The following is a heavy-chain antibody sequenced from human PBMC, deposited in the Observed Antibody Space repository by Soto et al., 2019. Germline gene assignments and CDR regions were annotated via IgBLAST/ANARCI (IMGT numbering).Heavy chain of an antibody. J-gene: IGHJ4*02. V-gene: IGHV1-3*05. CDR1: GYTFTSYA. CDR3: ARGVPILLDY. Sequence: QVQLVQSGAEEKKPGASVKVSCRASGYTFTSYAIHWVRRAPGQRLEWMGWINAANGNTKYSQKFQDRVTIPRDTTASTTYMELRSLRSEDTAVYYCARGVPILLDYWGQGTLVTVSS. CDR2: INAANGNT. D-gene: IGHD3-10*01.